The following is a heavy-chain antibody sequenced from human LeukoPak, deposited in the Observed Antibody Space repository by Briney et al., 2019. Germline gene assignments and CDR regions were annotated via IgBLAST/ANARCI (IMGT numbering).Heavy chain of an antibody. CDR2: IWSDESNK. CDR3: ARGGSGNFYY. J-gene: IGHJ4*02. Sequence: GRSLRLSCAASGFTFSNYGMHWVRQAPGRRLEWVAVIWSDESNKYYADSVKGRFTISRDNFKNTLYLHMTSLRAEDTAVYYCARGGSGNFYYWGQGTLVTVSS. D-gene: IGHD1-26*01. V-gene: IGHV3-33*01. CDR1: GFTFSNYG.